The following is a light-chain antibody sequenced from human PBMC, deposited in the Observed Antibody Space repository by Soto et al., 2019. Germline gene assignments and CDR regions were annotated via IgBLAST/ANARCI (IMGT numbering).Light chain of an antibody. Sequence: QSALTQPRSVSGSPGQSVTISCTGTSSDVGGYNYVSWYQQHPGKAPKLMIYDVSKRPSGVPDRFSGSKSGNTASLTISGLQAEDEADYYCCSYAGSYNWVLRGETKLTV. CDR3: CSYAGSYNWV. V-gene: IGLV2-11*01. CDR1: SSDVGGYNY. J-gene: IGLJ3*02. CDR2: DVS.